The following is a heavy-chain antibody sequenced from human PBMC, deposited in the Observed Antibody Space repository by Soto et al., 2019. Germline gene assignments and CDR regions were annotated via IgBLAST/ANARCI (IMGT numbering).Heavy chain of an antibody. CDR3: AKALAARSAFDI. Sequence: GESLKISCAASGFTFSSYAMSWVRQAPGKGLEWVSAISGSGGSTYYADSVKGRFTISRDNSKNTLYLQMNSLRAEDTAVYYCAKALAARSAFDIWGQGKMVTVSS. CDR1: GFTFSSYA. CDR2: ISGSGGST. D-gene: IGHD6-6*01. V-gene: IGHV3-23*01. J-gene: IGHJ3*02.